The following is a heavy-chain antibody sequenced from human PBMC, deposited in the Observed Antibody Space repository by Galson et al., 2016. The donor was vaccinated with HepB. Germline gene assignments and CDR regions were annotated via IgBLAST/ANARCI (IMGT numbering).Heavy chain of an antibody. CDR3: AKDLGAWIQLWFFDY. D-gene: IGHD5-18*01. Sequence: SLRLSCAASGFTFSTYGMHWVRQAPGKGLEWVAVISYDGSNKYYADSVKGRFTISRDNSKNTLYLQMNSLGAEDTAVYYCAKDLGAWIQLWFFDYWGQGTLVTVSS. V-gene: IGHV3-30*18. CDR2: ISYDGSNK. J-gene: IGHJ4*02. CDR1: GFTFSTYG.